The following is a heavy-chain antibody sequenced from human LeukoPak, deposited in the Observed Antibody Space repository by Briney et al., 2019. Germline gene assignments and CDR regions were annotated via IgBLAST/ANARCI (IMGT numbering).Heavy chain of an antibody. CDR1: GYTFTGYY. J-gene: IGHJ4*02. Sequence: GASVKVSCKASGYTFTGYYMHWVRQAPGQGLEWMGWINPNSGGTTYAQKFQGRVTMTRDTSISTAYMELSRLRSDDTAVYYCARRGLRFLEWLPLDYWGQGTLVTVSS. CDR3: ARRGLRFLEWLPLDY. CDR2: INPNSGGT. D-gene: IGHD3-3*01. V-gene: IGHV1-2*02.